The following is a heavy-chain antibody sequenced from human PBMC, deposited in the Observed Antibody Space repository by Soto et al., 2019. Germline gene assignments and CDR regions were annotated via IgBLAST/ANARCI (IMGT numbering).Heavy chain of an antibody. CDR2: IYYNGIT. Sequence: SETLSLTCTVSGGSISSGDFYWSWIRQLPGKGLECIGYIYYNGITYYSPSLKSRVTISVDTSKNQFSLKLSSMTAADTAVYYCARAVRGYSYGLDYWGQGTLVTVSS. V-gene: IGHV4-31*03. CDR1: GGSISSGDFY. D-gene: IGHD5-18*01. J-gene: IGHJ4*02. CDR3: ARAVRGYSYGLDY.